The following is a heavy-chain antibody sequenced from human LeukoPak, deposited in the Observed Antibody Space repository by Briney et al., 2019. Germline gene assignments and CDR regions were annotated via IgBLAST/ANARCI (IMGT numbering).Heavy chain of an antibody. CDR3: ARERRERVDDAFDI. CDR1: GYTFTTYY. J-gene: IGHJ3*02. Sequence: ASVKVSCKASGYTFTTYYMHWVRQAPGQGLEWMGIINPSGGSTNYAQKFQGRVSMTRDTSTSTVYMEVTSLRFEDTAVYYCARERRERVDDAFDIWGQGTMVTVSS. D-gene: IGHD3-3*01. CDR2: INPSGGST. V-gene: IGHV1-46*01.